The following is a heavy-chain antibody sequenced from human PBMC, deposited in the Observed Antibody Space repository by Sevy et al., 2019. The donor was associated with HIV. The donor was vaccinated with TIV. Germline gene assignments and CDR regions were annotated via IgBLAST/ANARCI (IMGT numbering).Heavy chain of an antibody. CDR2: IIPIFGTA. J-gene: IGHJ5*02. V-gene: IGHV1-69*13. CDR3: ARDRDVGYDP. CDR1: GGTFSSYA. D-gene: IGHD2-21*01. Sequence: ASVKVSCKASGGTFSSYAISWVRQAPGQGLEWMGGIIPIFGTANYAQKFQGRVTITADESTSTAYMERSSLRSEDTAVYYCARDRDVGYDPWGQGTLVTVSS.